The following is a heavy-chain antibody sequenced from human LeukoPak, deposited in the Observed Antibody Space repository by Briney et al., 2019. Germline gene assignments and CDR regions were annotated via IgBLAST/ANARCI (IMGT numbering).Heavy chain of an antibody. Sequence: SETLSLTCTVSGGSISSGSYDWSWLRQPAGKGLEWIGRIYTSGSTNYNASLKSRVTISVDTSKNQFSLKLSSVTAADTAVYYCARGGDYGDYEGYWGQGTLVTVSS. CDR1: GGSISSGSYD. J-gene: IGHJ4*02. D-gene: IGHD4-17*01. V-gene: IGHV4-61*02. CDR2: IYTSGST. CDR3: ARGGDYGDYEGY.